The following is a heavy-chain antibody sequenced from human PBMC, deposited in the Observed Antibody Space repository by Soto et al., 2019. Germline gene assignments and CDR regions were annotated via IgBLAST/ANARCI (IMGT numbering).Heavy chain of an antibody. CDR3: ARAYYDFWTSYHYGMDV. Sequence: QLQLQESGSGLVKPSQTLSLTCAVSGVSISSDGYSWSWIRQPPGKGLEWIGFIYQSGSTYYNPSLESRGTMSVDRSKNQFSLKLTSVTAADTAVYDCARAYYDFWTSYHYGMDVWGQGTTVTVSS. D-gene: IGHD3-3*01. V-gene: IGHV4-30-2*01. CDR2: IYQSGST. J-gene: IGHJ6*02. CDR1: GVSISSDGYS.